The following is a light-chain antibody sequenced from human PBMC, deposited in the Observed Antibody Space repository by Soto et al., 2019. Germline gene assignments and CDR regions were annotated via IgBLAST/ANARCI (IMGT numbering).Light chain of an antibody. V-gene: IGKV1-8*01. CDR2: AAS. CDR1: QGISSY. CDR3: RQYYSYPIT. Sequence: AIRMSQSPASLSASTGDRVTITRRASQGISSYLAWYQQKPGKAPKLLIYAASTLQSGVPSRFSGSGSGTDFTLTISCMQSEDFATYYCRQYYSYPITFGQGTRLEIK. J-gene: IGKJ5*01.